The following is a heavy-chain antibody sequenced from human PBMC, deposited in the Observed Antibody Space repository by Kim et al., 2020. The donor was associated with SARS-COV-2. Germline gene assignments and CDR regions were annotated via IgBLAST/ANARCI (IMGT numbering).Heavy chain of an antibody. J-gene: IGHJ6*02. CDR2: IYPGDSDT. V-gene: IGHV5-51*01. D-gene: IGHD6-13*01. Sequence: GESLKISCKGSGYSFTSYWIGWVRQMPGKGLEWMGIIYPGDSDTRYSPSFQGQVTISADKSISTAYLQWSSLKASDTAMYYCASTVLQSSSPSYYYYYGMDVWGQGTTVTVSS. CDR1: GYSFTSYW. CDR3: ASTVLQSSSPSYYYYYGMDV.